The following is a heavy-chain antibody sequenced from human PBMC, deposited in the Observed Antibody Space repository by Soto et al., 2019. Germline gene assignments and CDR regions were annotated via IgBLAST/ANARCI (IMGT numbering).Heavy chain of an antibody. CDR1: GYSFTTYW. Sequence: AESLRICCKGSGYSFTTYWISWVRQVPGKGLEWRGWTVPSASCTNYSPSFQGHGTISADKSISAADLQWSLRKDADTHLYHHARSSGARSYIGFDPW. D-gene: IGHD3-10*01. CDR2: TVPSASCT. V-gene: IGHV5-10-1*01. CDR3: ARSSGARSYIGFDP. J-gene: IGHJ5*02.